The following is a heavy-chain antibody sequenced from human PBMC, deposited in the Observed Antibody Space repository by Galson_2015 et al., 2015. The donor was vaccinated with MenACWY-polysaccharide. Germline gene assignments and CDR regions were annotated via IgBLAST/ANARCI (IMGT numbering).Heavy chain of an antibody. J-gene: IGHJ5*02. V-gene: IGHV3-23*01. D-gene: IGHD6-6*01. CDR2: SGGST. Sequence: SGGSTYYADSVKGRFTISRDNSKNTLYLQMNSLRAEDTAVYYCAKDPVTAARPNWFDPWGQGTLVTASS. CDR3: AKDPVTAARPNWFDP.